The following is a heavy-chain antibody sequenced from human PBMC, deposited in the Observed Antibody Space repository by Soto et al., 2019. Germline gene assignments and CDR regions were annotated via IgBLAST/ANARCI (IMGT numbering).Heavy chain of an antibody. Sequence: EVQLLESGGGLVQPGGSLRLSCAASGITISNYPMSWVRQAPGTGLEWVSGISGSGDRKYYADSAKGRFTISKDISKNSLSLQVDSLGVEDTAVYFCVKDDGCSPSTPPLWGQGTLVTVSS. V-gene: IGHV3-23*01. CDR3: VKDDGCSPSTPPL. CDR2: ISGSGDRK. CDR1: GITISNYP. J-gene: IGHJ4*02. D-gene: IGHD3-10*02.